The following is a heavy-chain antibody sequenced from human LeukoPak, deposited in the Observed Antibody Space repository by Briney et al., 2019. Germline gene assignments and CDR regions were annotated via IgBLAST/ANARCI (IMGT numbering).Heavy chain of an antibody. CDR3: AKNRGSTGWSDY. D-gene: IGHD6-19*01. CDR1: GFTFSTYA. V-gene: IGHV3-23*01. Sequence: PGGSLRLSCAASGFTFSTYAMSWVRQAPGKGLEWVSSISGSGSSTYDADSVKGRFTTSRDNSKNTLDLQMNRLRADDTAVYYCAKNRGSTGWSDYWGQGTLVTVSS. J-gene: IGHJ4*02. CDR2: ISGSGSST.